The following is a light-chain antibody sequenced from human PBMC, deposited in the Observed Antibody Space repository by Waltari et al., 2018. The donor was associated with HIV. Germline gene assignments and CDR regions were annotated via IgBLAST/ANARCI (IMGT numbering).Light chain of an antibody. CDR3: SSYAGSDIYVV. V-gene: IGLV2-8*01. Sequence: QSALTQPPSASGSLGQSVTISCSGTSSAVGGYNYVSWYQQHPGKAPKLMIYEVSKRPSGVPKRFSGSKSGNTASLTVSGLQAEDEADYYCSSYAGSDIYVVFGGGTKLTVL. CDR2: EVS. J-gene: IGLJ2*01. CDR1: SSAVGGYNY.